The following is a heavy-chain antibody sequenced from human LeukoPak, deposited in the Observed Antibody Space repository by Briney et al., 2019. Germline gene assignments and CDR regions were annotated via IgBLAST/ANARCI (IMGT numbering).Heavy chain of an antibody. CDR3: ARENGNTAMVTFDY. V-gene: IGHV1-69*13. CDR1: GGTFSSYA. D-gene: IGHD5-18*01. Sequence: SVKVSCKASGGTFSSYAISWVRQAPGQGLEWMGGIIPIFGTANYAQKFQGRVTITADESTSTAYMELSSLRSEDTAVYYCARENGNTAMVTFDYWGQGTLVTVSS. J-gene: IGHJ4*02. CDR2: IIPIFGTA.